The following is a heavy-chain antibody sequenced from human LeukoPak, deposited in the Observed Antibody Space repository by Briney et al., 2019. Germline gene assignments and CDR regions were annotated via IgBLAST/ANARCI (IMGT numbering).Heavy chain of an antibody. D-gene: IGHD4-17*01. J-gene: IGHJ4*02. V-gene: IGHV1-3*01. CDR2: INVGNGNT. CDR3: ATVTTNTFDY. Sequence: AASVEVSCKASGYTFTSYAMHWVRQAPGQRLEWMGWINVGNGNTKYSQKFQGRVTITRDTSASTAYMELSSLRSEDTAVYYCATVTTNTFDYWGQGTLVTVSS. CDR1: GYTFTSYA.